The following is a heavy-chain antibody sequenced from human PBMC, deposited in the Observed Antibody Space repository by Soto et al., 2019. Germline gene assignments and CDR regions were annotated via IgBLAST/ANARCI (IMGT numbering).Heavy chain of an antibody. J-gene: IGHJ6*02. CDR1: GGTFSSYA. CDR2: IIPIFGTA. CDR3: AVLLDTAMVIGIRAHYYYGMDV. Sequence: ASVKVSCKASGGTFSSYAISWVRQAPGQGLEWMGGIIPIFGTANYAQKLQGRVTITADKSTSTAYMELSSLRSEDTAVYYCAVLLDTAMVIGIRAHYYYGMDVWGQGTTVTVSS. V-gene: IGHV1-69*06. D-gene: IGHD5-18*01.